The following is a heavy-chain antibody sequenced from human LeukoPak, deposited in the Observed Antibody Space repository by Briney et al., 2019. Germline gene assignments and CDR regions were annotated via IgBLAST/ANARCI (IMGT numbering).Heavy chain of an antibody. V-gene: IGHV4-59*12. CDR1: GGSISSYY. CDR3: AREVQLERRGGLLDP. J-gene: IGHJ5*02. D-gene: IGHD1-1*01. Sequence: SETLSLTCTVSGGSISSYYWSWIRQPPGKGLEWIGYIYYSGSTSYNPSLKSRATISVDTSKNQFSLKLSSVTAADTAVYYCAREVQLERRGGLLDPWGQGTLVTVSS. CDR2: IYYSGST.